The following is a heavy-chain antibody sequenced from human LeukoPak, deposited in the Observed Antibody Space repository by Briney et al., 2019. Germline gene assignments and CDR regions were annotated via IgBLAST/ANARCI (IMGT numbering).Heavy chain of an antibody. CDR1: GFTFSSYS. J-gene: IGHJ4*02. Sequence: GGSLRLSCAASGFTFSSYSMNWVRQAPGKGLEWVSPISSSSSYIYYADSVKGRFTISRDNAKKSLYLQMNSLRAENTAVYYCARPQTYSYNLGYWGQGTLVTVSS. V-gene: IGHV3-21*01. D-gene: IGHD5-18*01. CDR3: ARPQTYSYNLGY. CDR2: ISSSSSYI.